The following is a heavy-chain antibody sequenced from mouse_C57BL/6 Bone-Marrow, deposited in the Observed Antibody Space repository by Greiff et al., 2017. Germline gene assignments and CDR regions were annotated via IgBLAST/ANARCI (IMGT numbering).Heavy chain of an antibody. D-gene: IGHD1-1*01. CDR2: INPSSGYT. V-gene: IGHV1-7*01. CDR1: GYTFTSYW. Sequence: QVQLQQSGAELAKPGASVKLSCKASGYTFTSYWMHWVKQRPGQGLEWIGYINPSSGYTKYNQKFKDKATLTADKSSSTAYMQLSSLTSADSAVYYCARSLISTVVATKGYAMDYGGQGTSVTFSS. CDR3: ARSLISTVVATKGYAMDY. J-gene: IGHJ4*01.